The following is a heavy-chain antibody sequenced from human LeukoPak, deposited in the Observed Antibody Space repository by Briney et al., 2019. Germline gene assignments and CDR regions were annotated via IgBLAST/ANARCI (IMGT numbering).Heavy chain of an antibody. J-gene: IGHJ4*02. CDR2: INHSGST. Sequence: SETLSLTCAVYGGSFSGYYWSWIRQPPGKGLEWIGEINHSGSTNYNPSLKSRVTISVDTSKNQFSPKLSSVTAADTAVYYCARKAVGPTSNYFDYWGQGTLVTVSS. D-gene: IGHD1-26*01. V-gene: IGHV4-34*01. CDR1: GGSFSGYY. CDR3: ARKAVGPTSNYFDY.